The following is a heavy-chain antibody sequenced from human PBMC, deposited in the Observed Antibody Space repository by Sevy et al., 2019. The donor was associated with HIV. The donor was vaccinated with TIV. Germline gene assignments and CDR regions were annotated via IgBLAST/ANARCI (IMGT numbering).Heavy chain of an antibody. Sequence: ASVKVSCKASEHTFSDYYIQWVRQAPGQGLEWMGWINSNSGAISYAQKFQGRVTMTSDTSISTVYMELSRLRSDDTAVYYCATEYSYDYWGQGTLVTVSS. J-gene: IGHJ4*02. CDR3: ATEYSYDY. CDR1: EHTFSDYY. D-gene: IGHD4-4*01. CDR2: INSNSGAI. V-gene: IGHV1-2*02.